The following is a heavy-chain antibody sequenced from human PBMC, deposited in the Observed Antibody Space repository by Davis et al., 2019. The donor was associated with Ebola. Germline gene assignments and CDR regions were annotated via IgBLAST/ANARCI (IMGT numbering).Heavy chain of an antibody. V-gene: IGHV3-23*01. Sequence: GESLKISCAASGFSFRRHAMSWVRQAPGRGLKWVARVSGSGDFPDYADTVRGRFTISRDNSNNMLYLQMNSLRAEDTAIYYCAKDTSLIGFDYWGPGTLVTVSS. CDR2: VSGSGDFP. D-gene: IGHD1-1*01. CDR1: GFSFRRHA. CDR3: AKDTSLIGFDY. J-gene: IGHJ4*02.